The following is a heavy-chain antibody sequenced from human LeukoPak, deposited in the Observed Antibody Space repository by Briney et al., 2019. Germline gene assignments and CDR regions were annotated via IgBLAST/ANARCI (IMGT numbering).Heavy chain of an antibody. CDR1: GGSISSYY. D-gene: IGHD2-2*02. V-gene: IGHV4-59*08. J-gene: IGHJ4*02. CDR2: IYYSGST. Sequence: SETLSLTCTVSGGSISSYYWSWIRQPPGKGLEWIGYIYYSGSTNYNPSLKSRVTISVDTSKNQFSVKLSSVTAADTAVYYCARHDTREYYFDYWGQGTLVTVSS. CDR3: ARHDTREYYFDY.